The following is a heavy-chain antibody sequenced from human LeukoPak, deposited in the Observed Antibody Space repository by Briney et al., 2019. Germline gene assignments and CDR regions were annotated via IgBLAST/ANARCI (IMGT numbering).Heavy chain of an antibody. CDR1: GFTFSSYG. V-gene: IGHV3-30*18. CDR2: ISYDGSNK. D-gene: IGHD1-26*01. J-gene: IGHJ4*02. CDR3: AKDQRSEHFDY. Sequence: PGGSLRLSCAASGFTFSSYGMHWVRQAPGKGLEWVAVISYDGSNKYYADSVKGRFTISRDNSKSTLYLQMNSLRAEDTAVYYCAKDQRSEHFDYWGQGTLVTVSS.